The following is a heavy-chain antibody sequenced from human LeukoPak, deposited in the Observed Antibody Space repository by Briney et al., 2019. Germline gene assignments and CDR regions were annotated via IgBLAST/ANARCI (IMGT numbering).Heavy chain of an antibody. CDR1: GFTFDDYG. V-gene: IGHV3-23*01. Sequence: GGSLRLSCAASGFTFDDYGMSWVRQAPGKGLEWVSAISGSGGSTYYADSVKGRFTISRDNSKNTLYLQMNSLRAEDTAVYYCAKVGSSSSAVLIWGQGTLVTVSS. CDR2: ISGSGGST. D-gene: IGHD6-6*01. J-gene: IGHJ4*02. CDR3: AKVGSSSSAVLI.